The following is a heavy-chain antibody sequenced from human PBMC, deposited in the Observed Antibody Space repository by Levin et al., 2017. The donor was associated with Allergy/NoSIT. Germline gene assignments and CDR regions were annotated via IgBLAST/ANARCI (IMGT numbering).Heavy chain of an antibody. CDR3: ASVKNYYGSGSYSADDAFDI. CDR1: GGSISSYY. D-gene: IGHD3-10*01. Sequence: RASETLSLTCTVSGGSISSYYWSWIRQPPGKGLEWIGYIYYSGSTNYNPSLKSRVTISVDTSKNQFSLKLSSVTAADTAVYYCASVKNYYGSGSYSADDAFDIWGQGTMVTVSS. V-gene: IGHV4-59*01. CDR2: IYYSGST. J-gene: IGHJ3*02.